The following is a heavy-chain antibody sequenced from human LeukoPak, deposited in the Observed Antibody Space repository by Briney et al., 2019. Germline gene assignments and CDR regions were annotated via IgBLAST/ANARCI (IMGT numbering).Heavy chain of an antibody. CDR1: GGSISSSSYY. CDR2: IYYSGST. J-gene: IGHJ6*02. Sequence: PSETLSLTCTVSGGSISSSSYYWGWIRQPPGKGLEWIGYIYYSGSTNYNPSLKSRVTISVDTSRTQFSLKLSSVTAADTAVYYCARAGDSSGFHYYYYGMDVWGQGTTVTVSS. CDR3: ARAGDSSGFHYYYYGMDV. V-gene: IGHV4-61*05. D-gene: IGHD3-22*01.